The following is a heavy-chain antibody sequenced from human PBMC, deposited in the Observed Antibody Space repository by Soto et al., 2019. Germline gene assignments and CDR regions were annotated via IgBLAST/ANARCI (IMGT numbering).Heavy chain of an antibody. Sequence: SETLYLTCAVSGGSISSGGYSWSWIRQPPGKGLEWIGYIYHSGSTYYNPSLKSRVTISVDRSKNQFSLKLSSVTAADTAVYYCARGPPFHWGQGTLVTVSS. CDR1: GGSISSGGYS. CDR3: ARGPPFH. CDR2: IYHSGST. D-gene: IGHD3-16*01. V-gene: IGHV4-30-2*01. J-gene: IGHJ4*02.